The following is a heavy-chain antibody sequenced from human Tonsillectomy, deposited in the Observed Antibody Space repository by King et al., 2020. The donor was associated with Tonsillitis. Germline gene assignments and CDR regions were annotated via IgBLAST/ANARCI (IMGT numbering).Heavy chain of an antibody. CDR3: AKDRGKYSSSSGFDY. CDR2: ISWNSGSI. J-gene: IGHJ4*02. D-gene: IGHD6-6*01. Sequence: VQLVESGGGLEQPGRSLRLSCAASGFTFDDYAMHWVRQAPGKGLEWVSGISWNSGSIGYADSVKGRFTISRDNAKNSLYLEMNSLRAEDTALYYCAKDRGKYSSSSGFDYWGQGTLVTVSS. CDR1: GFTFDDYA. V-gene: IGHV3-9*01.